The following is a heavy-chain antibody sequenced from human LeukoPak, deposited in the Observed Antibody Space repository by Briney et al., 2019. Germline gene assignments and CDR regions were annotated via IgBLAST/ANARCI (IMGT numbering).Heavy chain of an antibody. D-gene: IGHD5-18*01. CDR2: IYYSGNT. CDR3: ARQTWIQLWFLDY. Sequence: SETLSLTCTVSGDSISSTNYYWDWIRQPPGKGLEWIGSIYYSGNTYYNPSLKSRVTISIDTSKNQFSLKLSSMTAADTAVYYYARQTWIQLWFLDYWGQGTLVTVSS. V-gene: IGHV4-39*01. CDR1: GDSISSTNYY. J-gene: IGHJ4*02.